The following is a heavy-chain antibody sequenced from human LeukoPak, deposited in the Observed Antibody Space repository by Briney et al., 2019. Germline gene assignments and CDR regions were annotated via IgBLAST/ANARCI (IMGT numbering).Heavy chain of an antibody. J-gene: IGHJ3*02. CDR1: GGSINNYY. Sequence: SETLPLTCTVSGGSINNYYWSWIRQPPGKGLEWIGYILSSGSTNYNPSVKSRVTISVDTSKNQFSLKLSSVTAADTAVYYCARTNQISETAFDIWGQGTMVIVSS. CDR2: ILSSGST. CDR3: ARTNQISETAFDI. V-gene: IGHV4-59*01. D-gene: IGHD1-14*01.